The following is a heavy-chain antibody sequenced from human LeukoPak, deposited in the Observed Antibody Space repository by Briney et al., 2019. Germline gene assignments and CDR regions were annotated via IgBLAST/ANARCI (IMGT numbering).Heavy chain of an antibody. J-gene: IGHJ4*02. CDR3: GTTVTTGVADY. D-gene: IGHD4-17*01. CDR2: IYSGGST. Sequence: QPGGSLRLSCAASGFTVSSNYMSWVRQAPGKGLEWVSVIYSGGSTYYVDSVKGRFTISRDNSKNTLYLQMNSLRAEDTAVYYCGTTVTTGVADYWGQGTLVTVSS. V-gene: IGHV3-66*01. CDR1: GFTVSSNY.